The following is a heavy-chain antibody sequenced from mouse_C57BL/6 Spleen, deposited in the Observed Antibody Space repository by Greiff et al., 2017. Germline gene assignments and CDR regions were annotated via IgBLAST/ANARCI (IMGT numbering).Heavy chain of an antibody. CDR1: GYTFTSYW. CDR2: IDPSDSYT. Sequence: VQLQQPGAELVMPGASVKLSCKASGYTFTSYWMHWVKQRPGQGLEWIGKIDPSDSYTNYNQKFKGKSTLTVDKSSSTAYMQLSSLTSEDSAVYYCARNWDSWYFDDWGTGTTVTVSS. D-gene: IGHD4-1*01. J-gene: IGHJ1*03. CDR3: ARNWDSWYFDD. V-gene: IGHV1-69*01.